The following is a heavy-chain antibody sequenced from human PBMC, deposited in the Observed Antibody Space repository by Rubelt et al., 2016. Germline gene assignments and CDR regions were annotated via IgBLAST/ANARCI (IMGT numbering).Heavy chain of an antibody. CDR3: AKDSRDSNTNRAFDC. CDR1: GFTFRSYS. Sequence: EVQLVESGGGLVQPGGSLRLSCVVSGFTFRSYSMSWVRQAPGQGLQWVSGISGSGDIPYYADSVKGRFTISRDNSKNTWLLQMNYLGAEDTALYCCAKDSRDSNTNRAFDCWGQGTLVTVSS. CDR2: ISGSGDIP. D-gene: IGHD2-2*01. V-gene: IGHV3-23*04. J-gene: IGHJ4*02.